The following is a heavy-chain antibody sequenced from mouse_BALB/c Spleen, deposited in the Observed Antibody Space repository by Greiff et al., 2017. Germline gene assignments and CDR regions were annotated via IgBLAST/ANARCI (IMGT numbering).Heavy chain of an antibody. J-gene: IGHJ4*01. V-gene: IGHV2-2*02. D-gene: IGHD1-1*01. CDR2: IWSGGST. Sequence: QVQLKQSGPGLVQPSQSLSITCTASGFSLTSYGVHWVRQSPGKGLEWLGVIWSGGSTDYNAAFISRLSTSKDNSKSQVFFKMNSQQANDTAIYYCAKNDYGRRTDAMDYWGQGTSVTVSS. CDR3: AKNDYGRRTDAMDY. CDR1: GFSLTSYG.